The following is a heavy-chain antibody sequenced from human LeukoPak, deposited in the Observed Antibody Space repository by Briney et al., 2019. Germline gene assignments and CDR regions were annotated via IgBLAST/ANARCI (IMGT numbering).Heavy chain of an antibody. CDR1: GYTFTGYY. CDR2: INPDSGGT. D-gene: IGHD1-26*01. J-gene: IGHJ4*02. CDR3: APSGTYRSADYYFDY. Sequence: ASVTVSCKASGYTFTGYYVHWVRQAPGQGLEWMGWINPDSGGTSYAQKFQGRVTMTRDTSISTAYMELSRLRSDDTAVYYCAPSGTYRSADYYFDYWGQGTLVTVSS. V-gene: IGHV1-2*02.